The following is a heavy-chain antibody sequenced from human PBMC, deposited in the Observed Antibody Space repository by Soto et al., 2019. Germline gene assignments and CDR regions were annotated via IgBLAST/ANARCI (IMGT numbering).Heavy chain of an antibody. D-gene: IGHD3-22*01. J-gene: IGHJ5*02. CDR2: IYPGDSDT. CDR3: ARLYPNYYDSSGYYYPNWFDP. Sequence: PGEFLKISCKGSGYSFTSYWIGWVRQMPGKGLEWMGIIYPGDSDTRYSPSFQGQVTISADKSISTAYLQWSSLKASDTAMYYCARLYPNYYDSSGYYYPNWFDPWGQGTLVTVSS. V-gene: IGHV5-51*01. CDR1: GYSFTSYW.